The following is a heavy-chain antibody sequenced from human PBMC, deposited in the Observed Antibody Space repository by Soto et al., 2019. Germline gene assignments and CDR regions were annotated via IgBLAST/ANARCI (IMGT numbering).Heavy chain of an antibody. D-gene: IGHD4-17*01. CDR1: GFTFSSYA. V-gene: IGHV3-30-3*01. J-gene: IGHJ5*02. CDR2: ISYDGSNK. CDR3: ARIDIAGGDYPTYSWFDP. Sequence: QVQLVESGGGVVQPGRSLRLSCAASGFTFSSYAMHWVRQAPGKGLEWVAVISYDGSNKYYADSVKGRFTISRDNSKNTLDLQMNSLRAEDTAVYYCARIDIAGGDYPTYSWFDPWGQGTLVTVSS.